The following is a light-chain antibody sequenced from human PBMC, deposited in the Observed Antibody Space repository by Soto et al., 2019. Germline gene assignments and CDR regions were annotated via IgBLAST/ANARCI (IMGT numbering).Light chain of an antibody. CDR1: SSDVGSYNL. J-gene: IGLJ2*01. CDR3: CSYAGSRTYYVV. CDR2: EVN. Sequence: QSALTQPASVSGSPGQSITISCTGTSSDVGSYNLVSWYQQHPGIAPKLMIYEVNKRPSGVSSRFSGSKSGNTASLTISGLQAEDEAGYYCCSYAGSRTYYVVFGGGTQLTVL. V-gene: IGLV2-23*02.